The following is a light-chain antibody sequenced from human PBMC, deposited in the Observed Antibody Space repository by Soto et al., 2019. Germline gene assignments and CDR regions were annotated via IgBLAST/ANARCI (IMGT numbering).Light chain of an antibody. Sequence: LTQSPATLSLSPGERATLSCRASQSVSSYLAWYQQKPGQAPRLLIYDASNRATGIPARFSGSGSGTDFTLTISSLEPGDFAVYYCQQRSNWLVTFGPGTKVDIK. V-gene: IGKV3-11*01. CDR2: DAS. CDR1: QSVSSY. J-gene: IGKJ3*01. CDR3: QQRSNWLVT.